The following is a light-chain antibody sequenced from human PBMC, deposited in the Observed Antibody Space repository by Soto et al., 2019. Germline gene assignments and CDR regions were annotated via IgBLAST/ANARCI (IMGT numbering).Light chain of an antibody. J-gene: IGKJ1*01. V-gene: IGKV3-20*01. Sequence: EIVLTQSPATLSLSPGDSATLSCRAGQSIRSYLAWYQQKRGQSPRLLIYDASNRATGIPDRFSGSGSGTDFTLTISRLEPEDFAVYYCQQYGSSGTFGQGTKVDIK. CDR2: DAS. CDR3: QQYGSSGT. CDR1: QSIRSY.